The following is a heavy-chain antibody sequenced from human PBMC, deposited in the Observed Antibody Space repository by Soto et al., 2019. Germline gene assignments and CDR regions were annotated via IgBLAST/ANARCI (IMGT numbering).Heavy chain of an antibody. Sequence: QVQLVESGGGVVQPGRSLRLSCAASGFTFSSYGMHWVRQAPGKGLEWVAVIWYDGSNKYYAESVKGRFTISRDNSKNTLYLQMNSLRAEDTAVYYCARDRMVRGFRDYYYYYMDVWGKGTTVTVSS. J-gene: IGHJ6*03. D-gene: IGHD3-10*01. CDR3: ARDRMVRGFRDYYYYYMDV. V-gene: IGHV3-33*01. CDR1: GFTFSSYG. CDR2: IWYDGSNK.